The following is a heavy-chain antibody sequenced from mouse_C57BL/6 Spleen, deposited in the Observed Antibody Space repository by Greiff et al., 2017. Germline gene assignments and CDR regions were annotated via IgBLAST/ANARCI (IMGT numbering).Heavy chain of an antibody. D-gene: IGHD2-3*01. Sequence: QVQLQQPGAELVKPGASVTLSCKASGYTFTSYWMHWVKQRPGQGLEWIGMIHPNSGSTNYNEKFKSKATLSVDKSSSTAYMQLSSLTSEDSAVYYCARDGYYEGDAMDYWGQGTSVTVSS. CDR1: GYTFTSYW. V-gene: IGHV1-64*01. J-gene: IGHJ4*01. CDR2: IHPNSGST. CDR3: ARDGYYEGDAMDY.